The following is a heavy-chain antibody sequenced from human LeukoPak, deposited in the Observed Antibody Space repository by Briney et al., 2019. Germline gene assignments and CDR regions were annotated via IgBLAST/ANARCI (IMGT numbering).Heavy chain of an antibody. Sequence: GGSLRLSCAASGFTFSSYAMHWVRQAPGKGLEYVSAISSNGGSTYYANSVKGRFTISRDNSKNTLYLQMGSLRAEDMAVYYCARVDCSSTSCYTLRGSFDYWGQGTLVTVSS. J-gene: IGHJ4*02. D-gene: IGHD2-2*02. V-gene: IGHV3-64*01. CDR3: ARVDCSSTSCYTLRGSFDY. CDR2: ISSNGGST. CDR1: GFTFSSYA.